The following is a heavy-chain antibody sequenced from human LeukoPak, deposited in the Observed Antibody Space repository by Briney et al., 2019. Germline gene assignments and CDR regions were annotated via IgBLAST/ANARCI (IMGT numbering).Heavy chain of an antibody. CDR3: ARGFGSSSSGYSDY. Sequence: AASVKVSCKASGYTFTSYGISWVRQAPGQGLEWVGWISAYSGNTNYAQKLQGRVTTTTDTSTSTAYMELRSLRSDDTAVYYCARGFGSSSSGYSDYWGQGALVTVSS. CDR1: GYTFTSYG. V-gene: IGHV1-18*01. D-gene: IGHD3-22*01. J-gene: IGHJ4*02. CDR2: ISAYSGNT.